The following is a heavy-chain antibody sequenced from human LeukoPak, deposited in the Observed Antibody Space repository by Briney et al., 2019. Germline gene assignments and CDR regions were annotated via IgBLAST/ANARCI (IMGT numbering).Heavy chain of an antibody. V-gene: IGHV1-3*01. D-gene: IGHD1-1*01. CDR1: GYTFTSYA. CDR2: INAGNGNT. Sequence: ALVKVSCKASGYTFTSYAMHWVRQAPGQRLEWMGWINAGNGNTKYSQEFQGRVTITRDTSASTAYMELSRLRSDDTAVYYCARGPATDGRFDPWGQGTPVTVSS. CDR3: ARGPATDGRFDP. J-gene: IGHJ5*02.